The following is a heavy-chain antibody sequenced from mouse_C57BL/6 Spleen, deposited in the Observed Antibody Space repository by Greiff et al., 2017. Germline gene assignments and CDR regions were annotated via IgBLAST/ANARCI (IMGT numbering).Heavy chain of an antibody. CDR1: GYTFTDYY. D-gene: IGHD2-4*01. V-gene: IGHV1-76*01. J-gene: IGHJ3*01. Sequence: VQLLQSGAELVRPGASVKLSCTASGYTFTDYYINWVKQRPGQGLEWIARIYPGSGNTYYNAKFKGKATLTAEKSSSTAYMQLSSLTSEDSAVYFCARENYDYDEGFAYWGQGTLVTVSA. CDR2: IYPGSGNT. CDR3: ARENYDYDEGFAY.